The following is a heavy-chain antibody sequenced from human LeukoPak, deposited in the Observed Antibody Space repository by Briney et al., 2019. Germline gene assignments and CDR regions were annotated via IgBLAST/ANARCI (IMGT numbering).Heavy chain of an antibody. CDR3: TTGTVVHYYYYYLDV. D-gene: IGHD1-1*01. CDR1: GFTFSNAW. CDR2: IKSKTDGGTT. J-gene: IGHJ6*03. V-gene: IGHV3-15*01. Sequence: GGSLRLSCAASGFTFSNAWMSWVRQAPGKGLEWVGRIKSKTDGGTTDYAAPVKGRFTISRDASKNTLYLQMNSLKTEDTAVYYCTTGTVVHYYYYYLDVWGKGTTVTVSS.